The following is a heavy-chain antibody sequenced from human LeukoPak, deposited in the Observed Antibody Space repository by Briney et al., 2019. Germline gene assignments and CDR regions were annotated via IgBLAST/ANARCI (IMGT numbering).Heavy chain of an antibody. CDR3: ARHQYSSGWYGNWFDP. V-gene: IGHV4-59*08. CDR2: IYYSGST. Sequence: SETLSLTCTVSGGSISSYYWSWIRQPPGKGLEWIGYIYYSGSTNYNPSLKSRVTISVDTSKNQFSLKLSSVTAADTAVYYCARHQYSSGWYGNWFDPWGQGTLVTVSS. D-gene: IGHD6-19*01. CDR1: GGSISSYY. J-gene: IGHJ5*02.